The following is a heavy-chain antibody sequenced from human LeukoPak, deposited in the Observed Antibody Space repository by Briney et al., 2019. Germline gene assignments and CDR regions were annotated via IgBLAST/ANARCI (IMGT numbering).Heavy chain of an antibody. V-gene: IGHV3-66*01. CDR2: IYRGGTT. CDR3: AREAAVLIRGYFDY. J-gene: IGHJ4*02. CDR1: GFTVRSNY. D-gene: IGHD2-8*02. Sequence: GGSLRLSCAASGFTVRSNYMSWVRQAPGKGLEWVSVIYRGGTTYYADSVKGRFTISRDNSKNTLYLQVNSLRAEDTAVYFCAREAAVLIRGYFDYWGQGNLVTVSS.